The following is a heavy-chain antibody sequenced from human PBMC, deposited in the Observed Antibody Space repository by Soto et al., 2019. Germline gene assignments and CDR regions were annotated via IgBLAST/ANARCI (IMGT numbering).Heavy chain of an antibody. D-gene: IGHD6-13*01. J-gene: IGHJ6*02. CDR2: INPNSGGT. CDR3: ARRAAADYYGMDV. Sequence: ASVKVSCKASGYTFTGYYMHWVRQAPGQGLEWMGWINPNSGGTNYAQKFQGWVTMTRDTSISTAYMELSRLRSDDTAVYYCARRAAADYYGMDVWGQGTTVTVSS. V-gene: IGHV1-2*04. CDR1: GYTFTGYY.